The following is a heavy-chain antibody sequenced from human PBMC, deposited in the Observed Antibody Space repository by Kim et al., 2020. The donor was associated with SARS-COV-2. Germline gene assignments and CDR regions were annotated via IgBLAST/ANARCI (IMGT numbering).Heavy chain of an antibody. CDR1: GGSFSGYY. D-gene: IGHD3-3*01. CDR2: INHSGST. J-gene: IGHJ6*02. V-gene: IGHV4-34*01. Sequence: SETLSLTCAVYGGSFSGYYWSWIRQPPGKGLEWIGEINHSGSTNYNPSLKSRVTISLDTSKNQFSLKLSSVTAADTAVYYCARLQVGTIFGVVIDPYYYYCMDVWGQGTPVTVSS. CDR3: ARLQVGTIFGVVIDPYYYYCMDV.